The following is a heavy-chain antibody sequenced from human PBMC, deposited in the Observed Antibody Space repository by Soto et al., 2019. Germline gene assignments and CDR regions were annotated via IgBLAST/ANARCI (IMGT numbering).Heavy chain of an antibody. CDR2: ISYSGST. D-gene: IGHD3-9*01. V-gene: IGHV4-59*01. CDR3: ARQRYFDH. Sequence: SETLSLTCTVSSDSISSYYWSWIRQPPGKRLEWIGYISYSGSTDYNPSLKSRVTISGDTSKNQFSLKVSSVTAADTAVYYCARQRYFDHWGQGTLVTVSS. J-gene: IGHJ4*02. CDR1: SDSISSYY.